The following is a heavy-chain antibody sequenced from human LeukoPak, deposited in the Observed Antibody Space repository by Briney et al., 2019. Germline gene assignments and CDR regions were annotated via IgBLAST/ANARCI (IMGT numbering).Heavy chain of an antibody. CDR2: ISSSSSYI. CDR1: GFTFSSYS. CDR3: ARDEQLVPVDY. D-gene: IGHD6-6*01. Sequence: TGGSLRLSCAASGFTFSSYSMNWVRQASGKGLEWVSSISSSSSYIYYADSVKGRFTISRDNAKNSLYLQMNSLRAEDTAVYYCARDEQLVPVDYWGQGTLVTVSS. V-gene: IGHV3-21*01. J-gene: IGHJ4*02.